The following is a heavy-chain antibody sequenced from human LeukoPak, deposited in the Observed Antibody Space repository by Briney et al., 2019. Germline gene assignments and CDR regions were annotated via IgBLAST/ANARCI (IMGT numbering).Heavy chain of an antibody. CDR1: GGSISSYY. CDR2: IYYSGST. Sequence: SETLSLTCTVSGGSISSYYWSWIRQPPGKGLEWIGYIYYSGSTNYNPSLKSRVTISVDTSKNQFSLKLSSVTAADTAVYYCARVSGYDSGYFDYWGQGTLVTVSS. J-gene: IGHJ4*02. V-gene: IGHV4-59*01. D-gene: IGHD5-12*01. CDR3: ARVSGYDSGYFDY.